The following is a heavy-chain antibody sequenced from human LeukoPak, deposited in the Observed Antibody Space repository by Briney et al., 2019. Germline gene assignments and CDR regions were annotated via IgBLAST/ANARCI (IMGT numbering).Heavy chain of an antibody. Sequence: GRSLRLPCAASGFTFSSYAMHWVRQAPGKGLEWVAVISYDGSNKYYADSVKGRFTISRDNSKNTLYLQMNSLRAEDTAVYYCAREKWSPVGSYFDYWGQGTLVTVSS. CDR1: GFTFSSYA. CDR2: ISYDGSNK. CDR3: AREKWSPVGSYFDY. V-gene: IGHV3-30*04. J-gene: IGHJ4*02. D-gene: IGHD2-8*01.